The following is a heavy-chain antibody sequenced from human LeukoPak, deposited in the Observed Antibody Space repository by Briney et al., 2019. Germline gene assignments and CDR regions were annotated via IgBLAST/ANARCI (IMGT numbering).Heavy chain of an antibody. CDR3: AKDPGTTLYFHY. D-gene: IGHD1-7*01. CDR1: GFTFRSYG. V-gene: IGHV3-30*02. J-gene: IGHJ4*02. Sequence: GGSLRLSCVASGFTFRSYGMHWVRQAPGKGLEWVAFIRYDGSNEYYADSVKGRFTISRDNSKNTLYLQMNSLRAEDTAVYYCAKDPGTTLYFHYWGQGTLVTVSS. CDR2: IRYDGSNE.